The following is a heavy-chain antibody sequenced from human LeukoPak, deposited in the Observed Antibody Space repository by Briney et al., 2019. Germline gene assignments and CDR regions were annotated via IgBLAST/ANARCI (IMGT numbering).Heavy chain of an antibody. Sequence: GGSLRLSCAASGFTFSSYAMHWVRQAPGKGLEWVAVISYDGSNKYYADSVKGRFTISRDNSKNTLYLQMNSLRAEDTAVYYCARDRQIRPSPSLYYYYGMDVWGQGTTVTVSS. J-gene: IGHJ6*02. D-gene: IGHD4-17*01. CDR3: ARDRQIRPSPSLYYYYGMDV. CDR2: ISYDGSNK. V-gene: IGHV3-30*04. CDR1: GFTFSSYA.